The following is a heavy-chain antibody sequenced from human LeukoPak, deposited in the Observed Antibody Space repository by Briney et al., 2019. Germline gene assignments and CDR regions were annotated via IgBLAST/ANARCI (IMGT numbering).Heavy chain of an antibody. V-gene: IGHV3-9*01. CDR1: GFTFDDYA. CDR2: ISWNSCII. J-gene: IGHJ4*02. CDR3: AKGTGYSSSPFDY. Sequence: PGRSLRLSCTASGFTFDDYAMHWVRQAPGKGLEWVSGISWNSCIIDYADSVKGRFTISRDNAKNSLYMQMNSVRPEDTALYYCAKGTGYSSSPFDYWGQGTLVTVSS. D-gene: IGHD6-6*01.